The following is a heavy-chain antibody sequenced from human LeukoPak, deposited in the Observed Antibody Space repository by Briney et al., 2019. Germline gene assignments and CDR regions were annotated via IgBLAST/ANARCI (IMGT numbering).Heavy chain of an antibody. D-gene: IGHD5-12*01. CDR3: AREARGGGYDRDYYYYYMYG. CDR1: AFTFSSYE. V-gene: IGHV3-48*03. Sequence: PGRSLRLSGAASAFTFSSYEMNSVRPAPGKGLEWVIYLSSGGGTIYYAVSVKGRYTISRDNAKNSLYLQMNSLRAADTAVYYCAREARGGGYDRDYYYYYMYGWGEGSTV. CDR2: LSSGGGTI. J-gene: IGHJ6*03.